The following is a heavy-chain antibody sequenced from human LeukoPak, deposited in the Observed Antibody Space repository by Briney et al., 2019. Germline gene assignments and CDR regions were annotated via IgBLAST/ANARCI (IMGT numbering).Heavy chain of an antibody. CDR2: IYYSGST. CDR1: GGSISSYY. CDR3: AREGGGSYHHFDY. J-gene: IGHJ4*02. Sequence: SETLSLTCTVSGGSISSYYWSWIRQPPGKGLEWIGYIYYSGSTNYNPSLKSRVTISVDTSKNQFSLKLSSVTPADTAVYYCAREGGGSYHHFDYWGQGTLVTVSS. D-gene: IGHD3-16*02. V-gene: IGHV4-59*01.